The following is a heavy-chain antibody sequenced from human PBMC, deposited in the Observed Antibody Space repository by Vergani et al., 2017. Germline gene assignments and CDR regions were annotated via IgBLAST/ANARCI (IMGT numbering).Heavy chain of an antibody. CDR3: VKGPAAAAYFDY. J-gene: IGHJ4*02. Sequence: QVQLVESGGGVVQPGRSLRLSCAASGFTFSSYGMHWVRQAPGKGLEWVAVIWYDGSNKYYADSVKGRFTISRDNSKNTLYLQMSSLRAEDTAVYYCVKGPAAAAYFDYWGQGTLVTVSS. V-gene: IGHV3-33*06. CDR2: IWYDGSNK. D-gene: IGHD6-13*01. CDR1: GFTFSSYG.